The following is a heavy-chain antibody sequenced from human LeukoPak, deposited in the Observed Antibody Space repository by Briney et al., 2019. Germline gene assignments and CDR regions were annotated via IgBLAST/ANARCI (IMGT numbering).Heavy chain of an antibody. V-gene: IGHV3-21*01. CDR2: ISSSSSYI. J-gene: IGHJ4*02. D-gene: IGHD3-22*01. CDR3: ARDGHYDSSGYGY. CDR1: GFTFSSYS. Sequence: PGGSLRLSCAASGFTFSSYSMNWVRQAPGKGLEWVSSISSSSSYIYYADSVKGRFTISRDNAKNSLYLQMNSLRAEDTAVYYCARDGHYDSSGYGYWGQGTLVTVSS.